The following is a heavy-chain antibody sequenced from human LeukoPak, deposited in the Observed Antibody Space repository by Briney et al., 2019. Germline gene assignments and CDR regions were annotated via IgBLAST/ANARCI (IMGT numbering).Heavy chain of an antibody. CDR1: GFTVSSNY. J-gene: IGHJ4*02. CDR2: IYSGGST. D-gene: IGHD7-27*01. V-gene: IGHV3-53*05. Sequence: GGSLRLSCAASGFTVSSNYMSWVRQAPGKGLEWVSVIYSGGSTYYADSVKGRFTISRDNSKNSLYLQMNSLRTEDTALYYCAKDISGDVRDYYFDYWGQGTLVTVSS. CDR3: AKDISGDVRDYYFDY.